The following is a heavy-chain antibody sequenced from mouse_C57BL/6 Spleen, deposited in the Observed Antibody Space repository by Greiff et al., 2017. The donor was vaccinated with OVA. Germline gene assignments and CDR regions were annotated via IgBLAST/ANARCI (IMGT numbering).Heavy chain of an antibody. Sequence: QVQLQQSGAELARPGASVKLSCKASGYTFTSYGISWVKQRTGQGLEWIGEIYPRSGNTYYNEKFQGKATLTADKSSSTEYMDLRSLTSEDSAVYFCAREGAAQAAFAYWGQGTLVTVSA. CDR3: AREGAAQAAFAY. V-gene: IGHV1-81*01. CDR2: IYPRSGNT. J-gene: IGHJ3*01. CDR1: GYTFTSYG. D-gene: IGHD3-2*02.